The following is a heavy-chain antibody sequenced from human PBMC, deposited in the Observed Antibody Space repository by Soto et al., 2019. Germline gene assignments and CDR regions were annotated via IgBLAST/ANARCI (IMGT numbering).Heavy chain of an antibody. CDR3: ARDSPDWFDP. Sequence: SETLSLTCTVSGGSISSGGYYWSWIRQHPGKGLEWIGYIYYSGSTYYNPSLKSRVTISVDTSKNQFSLKLSSVTAADTAVYYCARDSPDWFDPWGQGTLVTVSS. J-gene: IGHJ5*02. CDR1: GGSISSGGYY. CDR2: IYYSGST. V-gene: IGHV4-31*03.